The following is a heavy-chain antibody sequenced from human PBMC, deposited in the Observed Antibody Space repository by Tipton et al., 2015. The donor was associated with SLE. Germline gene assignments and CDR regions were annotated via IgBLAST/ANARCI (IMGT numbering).Heavy chain of an antibody. J-gene: IGHJ3*02. CDR1: GYTFTIYG. V-gene: IGHV1-18*01. CDR2: ISAYNGNT. D-gene: IGHD1-7*01. CDR3: ALRSKLELGGAFDI. Sequence: QLVQSGAEVKKPGASVKVSCKASGYTFTIYGISWVLQAPGQGLEWMGWISAYNGNTNYAQKLQGRVTMTTDTSTSTAYMELRSLRSDDTGVYYCALRSKLELGGAFDIWGQGTMVTVSS.